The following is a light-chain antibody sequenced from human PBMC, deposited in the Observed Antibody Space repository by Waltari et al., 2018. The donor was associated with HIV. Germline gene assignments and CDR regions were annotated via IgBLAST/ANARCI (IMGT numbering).Light chain of an antibody. Sequence: DLEMTQSPSSLSACVGDRVTITCQASQDISKDLNWYQQKPGKAPKHLIYDASNLETGVPSRFSGSESETDFTFTISSLQPEDIATYYCQPDDNLHLVTFSPETKVDIK. J-gene: IGKJ3*01. CDR1: QDISKD. V-gene: IGKV1-33*01. CDR2: DAS. CDR3: QPDDNLHLVT.